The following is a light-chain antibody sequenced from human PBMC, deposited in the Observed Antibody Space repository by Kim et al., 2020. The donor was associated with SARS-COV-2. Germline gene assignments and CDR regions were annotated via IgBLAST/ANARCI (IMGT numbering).Light chain of an antibody. CDR2: EAH. J-gene: IGLJ3*02. CDR3: QSYDNTNWV. Sequence: GKTVTIYCTRSSGSIASSYVQWFQQRPASAPTTVIYEAHHRPSGVPDRFSGSTDRSSNSASLTISGLEFEDEADYYCQSYDNTNWVLGGGTKLTVL. CDR1: SGSIASSY. V-gene: IGLV6-57*03.